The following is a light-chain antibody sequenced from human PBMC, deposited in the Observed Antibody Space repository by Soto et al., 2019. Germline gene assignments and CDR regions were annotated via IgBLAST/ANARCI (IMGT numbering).Light chain of an antibody. CDR2: GAS. CDR1: QSISSN. V-gene: IGKV3-15*01. CDR3: QQFNNWPLT. Sequence: EIVMTQSPATLSVSPGERATLSCRASQSISSNLAWYQQTPGPAPRLLIYGASTRASGFPARFSGSGSGTDFTLTISSLQSEDFAVYYCQQFNNWPLTFGGGTKVDI. J-gene: IGKJ4*01.